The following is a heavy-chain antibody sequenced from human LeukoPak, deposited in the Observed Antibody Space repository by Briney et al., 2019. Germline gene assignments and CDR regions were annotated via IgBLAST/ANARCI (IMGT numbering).Heavy chain of an antibody. CDR2: LNPQTGDT. J-gene: IGHJ4*02. CDR3: ARAGPFYTGNYLGY. Sequence: PGASVKVSCKASGYAFSAYYMHWVRQAPGQGLEWMGWLNPQTGDTHFAQKFQGRVTFTRDTSISTAYMDLNSLRSDDTAVYYCARAGPFYTGNYLGYWGQGTLVTVSS. D-gene: IGHD1-26*01. V-gene: IGHV1-2*02. CDR1: GYAFSAYY.